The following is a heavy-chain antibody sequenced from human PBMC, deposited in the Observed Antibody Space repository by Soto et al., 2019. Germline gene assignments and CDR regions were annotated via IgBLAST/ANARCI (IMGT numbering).Heavy chain of an antibody. Sequence: SETMDLTCTASGGSVNSGSDYWSWIRQPPGKGLEWIGYIYYSGSTNYNPSLKSRVTISVDTSKNQFSLKLSSVTAADTAVYYCARGEYYDILTGYLRPPGGMDVWGQGTTVTVSS. J-gene: IGHJ6*02. CDR3: ARGEYYDILTGYLRPPGGMDV. D-gene: IGHD3-9*01. CDR2: IYYSGST. V-gene: IGHV4-61*01. CDR1: GGSVNSGSDY.